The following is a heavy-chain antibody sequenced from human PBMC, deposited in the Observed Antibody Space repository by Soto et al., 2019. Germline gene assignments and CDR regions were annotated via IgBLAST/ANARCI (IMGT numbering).Heavy chain of an antibody. D-gene: IGHD3-3*01. J-gene: IGHJ4*02. CDR2: IWYDGSNK. V-gene: IGHV3-33*01. CDR3: ARDAILYDFWSGYLVG. Sequence: QVQLVESGGGVVQPGRSLRLSCAASGFTFSSYGMHWVRQAPGKGLEWVAVIWYDGSNKYYADSVKGRFTISRDNSKNTLYLQMNSLRAEDTAVYYCARDAILYDFWSGYLVGWGQGTLVTVSS. CDR1: GFTFSSYG.